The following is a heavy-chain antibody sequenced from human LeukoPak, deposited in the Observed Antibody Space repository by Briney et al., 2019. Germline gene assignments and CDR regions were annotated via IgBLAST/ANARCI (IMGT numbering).Heavy chain of an antibody. J-gene: IGHJ4*02. CDR3: ARSDLTNLFGY. CDR2: VYRNGTT. CDR1: GYSINIGDY. V-gene: IGHV4-38-2*02. Sequence: PSETLSLTCTVSGYSINIGDYWGWIRQPPGKGLEWIGNVYRNGTTYYNPSLASRVSISVDTSKNQFSLRLSSVTAADTAVYYCARSDLTNLFGYWGQGTLVTVSS.